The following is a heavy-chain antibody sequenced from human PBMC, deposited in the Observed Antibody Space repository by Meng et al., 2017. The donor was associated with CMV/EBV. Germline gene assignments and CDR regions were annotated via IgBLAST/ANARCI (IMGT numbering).Heavy chain of an antibody. D-gene: IGHD6-6*01. CDR3: ARGGAARLRGWIDP. Sequence: SGFTFSDYYMSWIRQAPGKGLEWVSYISSSGSTIYYADSVKGRFAISRDNAKNSLYLQMNSLRAEDTAVYYCARGGAARLRGWIDPWGQGTLVTVSS. V-gene: IGHV3-11*01. J-gene: IGHJ5*02. CDR2: ISSSGSTI. CDR1: GFTFSDYY.